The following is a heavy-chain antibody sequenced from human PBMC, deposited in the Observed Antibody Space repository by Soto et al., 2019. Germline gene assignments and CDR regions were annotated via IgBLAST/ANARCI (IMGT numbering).Heavy chain of an antibody. CDR2: ISYDGSNK. V-gene: IGHV3-30-3*01. Sequence: QVQLVESGGGVVQPGRSLRLSCAASGFTFSSYAMHWVRQAPGKGLEWVAVISYDGSNKYYADSVKGRFTISRDNSKNTLYLQMNSLRAEDTAVYYCARGEIQQWLASFSWGQGTLVTVSS. CDR3: ARGEIQQWLASFS. D-gene: IGHD6-19*01. CDR1: GFTFSSYA. J-gene: IGHJ5*02.